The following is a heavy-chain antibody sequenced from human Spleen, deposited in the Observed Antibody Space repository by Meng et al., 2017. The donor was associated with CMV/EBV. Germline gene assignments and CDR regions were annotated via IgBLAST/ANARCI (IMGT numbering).Heavy chain of an antibody. CDR1: GGSLSSNS. Sequence: KVSCKASGGSLSSNSISRVRKAPGQGLEWMGRIIPIAGTTNYAQKFQGRVTITADKATTTAYMELSSLRSEDTAVYYCVRGLAGAMGWGQGTLVTVSS. CDR2: IIPIAGTT. CDR3: VRGLAGAMG. J-gene: IGHJ4*02. V-gene: IGHV1-69*08. D-gene: IGHD6-19*01.